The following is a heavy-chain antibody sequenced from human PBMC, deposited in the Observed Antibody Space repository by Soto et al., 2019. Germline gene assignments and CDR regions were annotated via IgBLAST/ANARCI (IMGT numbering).Heavy chain of an antibody. V-gene: IGHV1-8*01. J-gene: IGHJ5*02. Sequence: ASVKVSCKASGYTFTSYDINWVRQATGQGLEWMGWMNPNSGNTGYPQKFQGGVTMTRNTSISTAYMELSSLRFEDTAVYYCARSPPRVERNNYAGGWFDPWGQGTLVTVSS. D-gene: IGHD4-4*01. CDR1: GYTFTSYD. CDR3: ARSPPRVERNNYAGGWFDP. CDR2: MNPNSGNT.